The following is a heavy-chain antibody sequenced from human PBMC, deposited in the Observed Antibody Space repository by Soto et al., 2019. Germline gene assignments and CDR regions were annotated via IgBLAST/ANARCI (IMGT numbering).Heavy chain of an antibody. J-gene: IGHJ6*02. CDR3: ARRVGYCSGGSCYPGYYYYGMDV. CDR2: IYYSGST. Sequence: SETLSLTCTVSGGSISSSSYYWGWIRQPPGKGLEWIGSIYYSGSTYYNPSLKSRVTISVDTSKNQFSLKLSSVTAADTAVYYCARRVGYCSGGSCYPGYYYYGMDVWGQGTTVTVSS. V-gene: IGHV4-39*01. D-gene: IGHD2-15*01. CDR1: GGSISSSSYY.